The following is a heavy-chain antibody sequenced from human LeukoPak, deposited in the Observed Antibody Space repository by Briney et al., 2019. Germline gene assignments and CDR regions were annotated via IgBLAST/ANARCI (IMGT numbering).Heavy chain of an antibody. J-gene: IGHJ4*02. CDR1: GFTFSSYA. CDR2: ISGSGGST. CDR3: ARNIEMATITPGY. V-gene: IGHV3-23*01. Sequence: GGSLRLSCAASGFTFSSYAMSWVRQAPGKGLEWVSAISGSGGSTYYADSVKGRFTISRDNAKNSLYLQMNSLRAEDTAVYYCARNIEMATITPGYWGQGTLVTVSS. D-gene: IGHD5-24*01.